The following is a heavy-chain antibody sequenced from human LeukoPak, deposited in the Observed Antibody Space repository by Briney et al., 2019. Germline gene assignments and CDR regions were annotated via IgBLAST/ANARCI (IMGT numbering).Heavy chain of an antibody. CDR3: ARADILTGYYRLYYFDY. J-gene: IGHJ4*02. CDR2: ISSSGSNI. Sequence: PGGSLRLSCAASGFTFSSYEMNWVRQAPGKGLEWVSYISSSGSNIYYADSVKGRFTISRDNAKNSLYLQMNSLRAEDTAVYYCARADILTGYYRLYYFDYWGQGTLVTVSS. D-gene: IGHD3-9*01. CDR1: GFTFSSYE. V-gene: IGHV3-48*03.